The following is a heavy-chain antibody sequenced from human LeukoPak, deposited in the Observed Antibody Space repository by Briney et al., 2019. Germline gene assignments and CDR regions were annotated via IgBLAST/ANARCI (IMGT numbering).Heavy chain of an antibody. J-gene: IGHJ4*02. D-gene: IGHD6-25*01. CDR1: GFTFTNYA. CDR2: IKHDGSTK. V-gene: IGHV3-7*01. Sequence: GGSLRLSCAASGFTFTNYAMSWVRQAPGKGLEWVANIKHDGSTKYYVDSVKGRFTISRDNAKNSLSLQMSSLRAEDSSVYYCARDTARGDFDYWGQGTLVAVSS. CDR3: ARDTARGDFDY.